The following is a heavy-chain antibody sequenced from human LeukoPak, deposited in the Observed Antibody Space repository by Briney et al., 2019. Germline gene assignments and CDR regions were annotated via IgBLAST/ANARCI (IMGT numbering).Heavy chain of an antibody. CDR3: ATGGYSYGHTYYYGMDV. D-gene: IGHD5-18*01. Sequence: SETLSLTCTVSGGSISSYYWSWIRQPPGKGLEWIGYIYYSGSTNYNPSLKGRVTISVDTSKNQFSLKLSSVTAADTAVYYCATGGYSYGHTYYYGMDVWGQGTTVTVSS. J-gene: IGHJ6*02. CDR2: IYYSGST. CDR1: GGSISSYY. V-gene: IGHV4-59*01.